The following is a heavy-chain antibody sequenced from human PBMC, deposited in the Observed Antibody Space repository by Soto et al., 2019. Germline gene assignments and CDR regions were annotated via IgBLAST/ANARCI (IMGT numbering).Heavy chain of an antibody. D-gene: IGHD3-3*01. CDR2: MNPNSGNT. CDR3: ARGRTHTFFGVVIIYYMDV. Sequence: ASVKVSCKASGYTFTSYDINWVRQATGQGLEWMGWMNPNSGNTGYAQKFQGRVTMTRNTSISTAYMELGSLRSEDTAVYYCARGRTHTFFGVVIIYYMDVLAQGTTVTVSS. CDR1: GYTFTSYD. J-gene: IGHJ6*03. V-gene: IGHV1-8*01.